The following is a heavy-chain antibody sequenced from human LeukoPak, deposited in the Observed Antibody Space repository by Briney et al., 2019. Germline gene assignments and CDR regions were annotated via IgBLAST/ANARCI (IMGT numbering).Heavy chain of an antibody. Sequence: GGSLRLSCVASGFTFSAYAMSWVRQAPGKGLEWVSDISGSGGSTYYTDSVKGRFTISRDNSKNTLYLEMNSLRTEDTAVYYCAKDGGVVGAPEAINYWGQELLVTVPS. J-gene: IGHJ4*02. V-gene: IGHV3-23*01. D-gene: IGHD1-26*01. CDR2: ISGSGGST. CDR3: AKDGGVVGAPEAINY. CDR1: GFTFSAYA.